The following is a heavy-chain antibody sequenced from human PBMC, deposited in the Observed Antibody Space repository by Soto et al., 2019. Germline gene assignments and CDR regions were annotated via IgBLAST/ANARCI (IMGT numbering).Heavy chain of an antibody. CDR2: INPNSGGT. V-gene: IGHV1-2*04. D-gene: IGHD3-16*02. CDR3: AVQSYDTPVIPQH. Sequence: ASVKVCCKASGYTFTGYYMHWVRQAPGQGLEWMGWINPNSGGTNYAQKFQGWVTMTRDTSISTAYMELSRLRSDDTAVYYCAVQSYDTPVIPQHWGQGTLVTVSS. CDR1: GYTFTGYY. J-gene: IGHJ1*01.